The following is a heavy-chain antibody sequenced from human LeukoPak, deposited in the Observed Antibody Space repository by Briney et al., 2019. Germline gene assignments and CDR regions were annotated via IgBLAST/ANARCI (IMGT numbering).Heavy chain of an antibody. CDR3: ARTANFAAGYYIDY. CDR1: GFTFSSYT. D-gene: IGHD6-13*01. Sequence: GGSPRLSCAASGFTFSSYTMNWVRQAPGKGLEWVSSISGSSRHKYYADSVKGRFTISRDNAKNSLYLQMNSLRAEDTAVHYCARTANFAAGYYIDYWGQGTLVTVSS. CDR2: ISGSSRHK. V-gene: IGHV3-21*01. J-gene: IGHJ4*02.